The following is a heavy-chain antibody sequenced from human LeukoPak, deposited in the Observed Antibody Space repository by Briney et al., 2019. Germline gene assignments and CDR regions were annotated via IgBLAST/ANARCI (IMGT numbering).Heavy chain of an antibody. CDR2: IWFDGSDK. J-gene: IGHJ4*02. D-gene: IGHD5-24*01. Sequence: GGSLRLSCAASGFNFGTHGMHWVRQAPGKGLEWVAIIWFDGSDKYYADSVKGRFTISRDNSKNMLYLEMKSLRTEDTALYYCARYQDGYNLFDSWGQGTLVTVSS. CDR3: ARYQDGYNLFDS. CDR1: GFNFGTHG. V-gene: IGHV3-33*01.